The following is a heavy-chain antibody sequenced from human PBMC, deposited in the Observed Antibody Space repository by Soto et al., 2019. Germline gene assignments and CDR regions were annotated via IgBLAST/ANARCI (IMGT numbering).Heavy chain of an antibody. V-gene: IGHV3-74*01. J-gene: IGHJ4*02. Sequence: EVQLVESGGGLGQPGGSLRLSCAVSGFTFSNYWMHWVRQAPGKGLVWVSRINSDGSSTTYADSVKGRFTISRDNAKNTVYLQMNSLRAEDTAVYYCARVCGGNSLVYWGGGTLVTVSS. CDR3: ARVCGGNSLVY. CDR1: GFTFSNYW. D-gene: IGHD2-21*02. CDR2: INSDGSST.